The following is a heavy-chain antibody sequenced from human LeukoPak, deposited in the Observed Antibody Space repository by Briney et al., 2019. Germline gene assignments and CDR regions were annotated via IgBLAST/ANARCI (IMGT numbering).Heavy chain of an antibody. V-gene: IGHV1-18*01. J-gene: IGHJ4*02. Sequence: ASVKVSCKXSGYTFTSYGISWVRQAPGQGLEWMGWISAYNGNTNYSQKLQGRVTMTTDTSTSTAYMELRSLRSDDTAVYYCARDRYYDSSGYIGYWGQGTLVTVSS. D-gene: IGHD3-22*01. CDR2: ISAYNGNT. CDR1: GYTFTSYG. CDR3: ARDRYYDSSGYIGY.